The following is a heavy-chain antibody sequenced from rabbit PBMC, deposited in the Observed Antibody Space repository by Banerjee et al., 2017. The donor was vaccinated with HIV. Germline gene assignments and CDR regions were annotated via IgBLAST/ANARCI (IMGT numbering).Heavy chain of an antibody. V-gene: IGHV1S40*01. CDR1: GFSFSSYYW. CDR2: IYGGSSGST. Sequence: QSLEESGGDLVKPGASLTLTCTASGFSFSSYYWICWVRQAPGKGLEWIACIYGGSSGSTYYASWAKGRFTISKTPSTTVTLQMTSLTAADTATYFCVRDYRSSGYYMDLWGPGTLVTVS. J-gene: IGHJ4*01. D-gene: IGHD1-1*01. CDR3: VRDYRSSGYYMDL.